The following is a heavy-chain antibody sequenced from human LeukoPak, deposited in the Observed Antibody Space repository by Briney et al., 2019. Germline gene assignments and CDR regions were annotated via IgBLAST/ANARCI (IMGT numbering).Heavy chain of an antibody. D-gene: IGHD6-13*01. Sequence: GRSLRLSCAASGFTFSSYGMHWVRQAPGKGLEWVAVISYDGSNKYYADSVKGRFTISRDNAKNSLYLQMNSLRAEDTAVYYCARYEQQLVEGPDYWGQGTLVTVSS. V-gene: IGHV3-30*03. CDR2: ISYDGSNK. J-gene: IGHJ4*02. CDR3: ARYEQQLVEGPDY. CDR1: GFTFSSYG.